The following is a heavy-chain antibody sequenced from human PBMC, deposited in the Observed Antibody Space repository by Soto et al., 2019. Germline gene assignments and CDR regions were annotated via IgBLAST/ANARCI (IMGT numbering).Heavy chain of an antibody. J-gene: IGHJ4*02. CDR3: AREPRPTGYSAKWFDFDY. CDR2: IIPIFGTA. CDR1: GGTFSSYA. Sequence: SVKVSCKASGGTFSSYAISWVRQAPGQGLEWMGGIIPIFGTANYAQKFQGRVTITADESTSTAYMELNSLRSEDTAVYYCAREPRPTGYSAKWFDFDYWGLGSLGPLSS. D-gene: IGHD5-12*01. V-gene: IGHV1-69*13.